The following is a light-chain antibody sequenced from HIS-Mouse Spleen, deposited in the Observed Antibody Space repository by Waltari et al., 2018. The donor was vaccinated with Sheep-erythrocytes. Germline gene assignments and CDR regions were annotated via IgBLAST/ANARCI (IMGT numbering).Light chain of an antibody. CDR1: NSGSKS. V-gene: IGLV3-21*02. CDR2: DDS. CDR3: QVWDSSSDHVV. J-gene: IGLJ2*01. Sequence: SYVLTQPPSVSVAPGQTARITCGGNNSGSKSVHWYQQKPGQAPVLVVYDDSDRPSGCPERFSGSNSGNTATLTISRVEAGDEADYYCQVWDSSSDHVVFGGGTKLTVL.